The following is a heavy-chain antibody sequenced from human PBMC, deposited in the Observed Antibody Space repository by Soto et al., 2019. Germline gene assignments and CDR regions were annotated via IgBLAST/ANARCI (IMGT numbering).Heavy chain of an antibody. Sequence: EVQLVESGGGLVQPGGSLSLSGATSGFILSDCAMNWVRQAPGKGLEWVSYISSSSSVIDYADSVKGRFTVSRDNARNSLYLQMNSLRAEDTAVYYCARDLSWGSNWYYYMDVWGKGTTVTVSS. CDR2: ISSSSSVI. J-gene: IGHJ6*03. CDR3: ARDLSWGSNWYYYMDV. V-gene: IGHV3-48*01. CDR1: GFILSDCA. D-gene: IGHD7-27*01.